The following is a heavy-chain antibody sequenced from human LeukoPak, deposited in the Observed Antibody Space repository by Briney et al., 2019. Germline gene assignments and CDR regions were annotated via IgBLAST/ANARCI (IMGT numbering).Heavy chain of an antibody. V-gene: IGHV1-18*01. Sequence: GASVKVSCNASGYTFTSYGISWVRQAPGQGLEWMGWISAYNGNTNYAQKLQGRVTMTTDTSTSTAYMELRSLRSDDTAVYYCAREWLPGGYNWFDPWGQGTLVTVSS. CDR1: GYTFTSYG. D-gene: IGHD6-19*01. J-gene: IGHJ5*02. CDR2: ISAYNGNT. CDR3: AREWLPGGYNWFDP.